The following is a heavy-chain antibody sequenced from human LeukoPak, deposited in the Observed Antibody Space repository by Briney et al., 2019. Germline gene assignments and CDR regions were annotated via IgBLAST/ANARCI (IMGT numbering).Heavy chain of an antibody. J-gene: IGHJ5*01. CDR1: GYTITGSY. CDR2: INPKTGGT. D-gene: IGHD1/OR15-1a*01. CDR3: ARDHKLDQPLDS. V-gene: IGHV1-2*02. Sequence: GASVKVSCKISGYTITGSYIHWVRQAPGQGLEWMGWINPKTGGTDYAQSFQGRVTMTRDTSISTVDMELNSLTSDDTAVYYCARDHKLDQPLDSWGQGTLVTVSS.